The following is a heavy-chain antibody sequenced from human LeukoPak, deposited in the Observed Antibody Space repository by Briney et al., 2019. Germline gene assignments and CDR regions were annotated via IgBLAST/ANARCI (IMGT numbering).Heavy chain of an antibody. CDR2: ISSSSSYI. Sequence: PWGSLRLSCAASGFTFSSYAMHWVRQAPGKGLEWVSSISSSSSYIYYADSVKGRFTISRDNAKNSLYLQMNSLRAEDTAVYYCAREEHFPYFQHWGQGTLVTVSS. J-gene: IGHJ1*01. CDR3: AREEHFPYFQH. D-gene: IGHD1/OR15-1a*01. CDR1: GFTFSSYA. V-gene: IGHV3-21*01.